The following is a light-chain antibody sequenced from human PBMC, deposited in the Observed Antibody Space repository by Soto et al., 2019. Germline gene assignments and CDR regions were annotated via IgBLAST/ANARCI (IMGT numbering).Light chain of an antibody. CDR3: SSLTNSNTLL. V-gene: IGLV2-14*01. Sequence: QAVRTQPASVSGSPWQSATISCTRTRSDIGDYNYVSWYQQHAGKVPKLLIYEVNNRRSGVSNRFSGSKSANSASLTISGLQAEDEADYYCSSLTNSNTLLFGGGTKVTVL. CDR2: EVN. J-gene: IGLJ3*02. CDR1: RSDIGDYNY.